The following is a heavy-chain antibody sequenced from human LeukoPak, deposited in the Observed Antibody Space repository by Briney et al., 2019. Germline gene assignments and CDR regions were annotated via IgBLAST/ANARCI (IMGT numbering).Heavy chain of an antibody. D-gene: IGHD3-3*01. CDR2: INPNSGGT. J-gene: IGHJ4*02. Sequence: ASVKVSCKASGDTFTGYYMHWVRQAPGQGLEWMGWINPNSGGTNYAQKFQGRVTMTRDTSISTAYMELSRLRSDDTAVYYCARDGSYDFWSGYYPDYWGQGTLVTVSS. CDR1: GDTFTGYY. CDR3: ARDGSYDFWSGYYPDY. V-gene: IGHV1-2*02.